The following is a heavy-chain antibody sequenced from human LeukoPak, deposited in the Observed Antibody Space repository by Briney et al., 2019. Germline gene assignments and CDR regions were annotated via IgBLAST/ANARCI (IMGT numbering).Heavy chain of an antibody. CDR1: GGSISSYY. J-gene: IGHJ4*02. V-gene: IGHV4-4*07. CDR3: TREKSYGYIRADS. Sequence: SETLSLTCTVSGGSISSYYWSWIRQPAGKGLEWIGHIYACGGTKYNPPLESRVTISIDTSKNQLSLRLRSVTAADTAVYYCTREKSYGYIRADSWGQGTLVAVSS. CDR2: IYACGGT. D-gene: IGHD3-16*01.